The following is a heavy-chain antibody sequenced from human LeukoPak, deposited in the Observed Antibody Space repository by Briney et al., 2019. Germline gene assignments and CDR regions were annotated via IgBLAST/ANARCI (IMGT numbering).Heavy chain of an antibody. J-gene: IGHJ4*02. D-gene: IGHD3-10*01. CDR2: INSDGSST. Sequence: GGSLRLSCAASGFTFSSYWMHWVRQAPGKGLVWVSRINSDGSSTSYADSVKGRFTISRDNAKNTLYPQMNSLRAEDTAVYYCARVSPGELLYDYWGQGTLVTVSS. CDR1: GFTFSSYW. V-gene: IGHV3-74*01. CDR3: ARVSPGELLYDY.